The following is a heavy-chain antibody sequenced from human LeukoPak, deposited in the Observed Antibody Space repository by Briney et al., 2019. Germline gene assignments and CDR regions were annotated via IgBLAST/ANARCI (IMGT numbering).Heavy chain of an antibody. D-gene: IGHD4-17*01. Sequence: GGSLRLSCAASGFTFDDYAMHWVRQAPGKGLEWVSGISWNSGSIGYADSVKGRFTISRDNAKDSLYLQMNSLRAEDTALYYCAKDAHYGDYGGYFDYWGQGTLVTVSS. CDR2: ISWNSGSI. V-gene: IGHV3-9*01. CDR1: GFTFDDYA. CDR3: AKDAHYGDYGGYFDY. J-gene: IGHJ4*02.